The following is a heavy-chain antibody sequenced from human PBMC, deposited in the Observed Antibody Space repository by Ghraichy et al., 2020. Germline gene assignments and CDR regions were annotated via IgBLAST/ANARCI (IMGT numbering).Heavy chain of an antibody. J-gene: IGHJ6*02. CDR3: ARGARDSKYLIWDV. Sequence: GGSLRLSFTASGFTFKNYWMSWVRQAPGKGLEYVANIRQDGTEIYYVDSVEGRFTISRDNPKNSVFLQMSSLRAEDSAVYYCARGARDSKYLIWDVWGQGTTVTVSS. CDR2: IRQDGTEI. V-gene: IGHV3-7*03. D-gene: IGHD4-11*01. CDR1: GFTFKNYW.